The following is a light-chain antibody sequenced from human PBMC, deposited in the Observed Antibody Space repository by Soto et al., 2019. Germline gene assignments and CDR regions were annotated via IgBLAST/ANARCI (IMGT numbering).Light chain of an antibody. J-gene: IGLJ1*01. V-gene: IGLV2-23*01. CDR3: CSYAGSITYV. CDR2: EGS. Sequence: QSVLTQPASVSGSPGQSITISCTGTSSDVGSYNLVSWYQHHPGKAPKLMIYEGSKRPSGVSNRFSGSKSGNTASLTISGLQAEDEADYYCCSYAGSITYVFGTGTKVTVL. CDR1: SSDVGSYNL.